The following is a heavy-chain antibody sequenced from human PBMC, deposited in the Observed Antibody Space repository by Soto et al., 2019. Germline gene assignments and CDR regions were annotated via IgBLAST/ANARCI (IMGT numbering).Heavy chain of an antibody. CDR1: GGSISSGDYF. J-gene: IGHJ6*02. D-gene: IGHD3-9*01. V-gene: IGHV4-30-4*02. Sequence: PSDTLSLTCTVSGGSISSGDYFWSWIRQSPGKGLEWIGYISSIGSTYYNPSLKSRVSVSRDTSKNQFSLKLSSVTTTDTAVYYCARGLVIRPYYYHGMDVWGQGTTVTVSS. CDR3: ARGLVIRPYYYHGMDV. CDR2: ISSIGST.